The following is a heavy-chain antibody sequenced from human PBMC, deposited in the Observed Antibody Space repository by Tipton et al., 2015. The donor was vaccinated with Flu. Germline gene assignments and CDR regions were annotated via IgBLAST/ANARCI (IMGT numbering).Heavy chain of an antibody. CDR2: FYNNGST. CDR1: GGSISTYY. J-gene: IGHJ5*02. D-gene: IGHD6-19*01. V-gene: IGHV4-4*07. CDR3: AREGDDYSRGWYAS. Sequence: LRLSCSVSGGSISTYYWSWIRQPAGKGLEWVGHFYNNGSTRYNPSLKKRCIMSADTSRSQFSLKVTSVTAADTAVYFCAREGDDYSRGWYASWGQGILVTVSS.